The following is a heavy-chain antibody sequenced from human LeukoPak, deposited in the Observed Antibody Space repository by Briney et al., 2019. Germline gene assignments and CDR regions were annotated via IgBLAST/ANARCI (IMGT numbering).Heavy chain of an antibody. CDR3: ARARVHCSGGSCFPPIWYFDL. D-gene: IGHD2-15*01. J-gene: IGHJ2*01. V-gene: IGHV4-30-2*01. CDR2: IYHSGST. Sequence: SETLSLTCAVSGGSISSGGYSWSWIRQPPGKGLEWIGYIYHSGSTYYNPSLKSRVTISVDRSKSQFSLTLSSVTAADTAVYYCARARVHCSGGSCFPPIWYFDLWGRGTLVTISS. CDR1: GGSISSGGYS.